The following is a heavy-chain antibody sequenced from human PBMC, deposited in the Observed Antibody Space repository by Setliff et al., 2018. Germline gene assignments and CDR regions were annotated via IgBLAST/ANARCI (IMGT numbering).Heavy chain of an antibody. CDR1: GFSLSTSGVG. V-gene: IGHV2-5*01. J-gene: IGHJ4*02. CDR2: IYWNDDK. CDR3: AHLTPYYGSGSYYMDY. D-gene: IGHD3-10*01. Sequence: SGPTLVNPPQTLTLTCTFSGFSLSTSGVGVGWIRQPPGKALEWLALIYWNDDKRYSPSLKSRLTITKDTSKNQVVLTMTNMDPVDTATYYCAHLTPYYGSGSYYMDYWGQGTLVTVFS.